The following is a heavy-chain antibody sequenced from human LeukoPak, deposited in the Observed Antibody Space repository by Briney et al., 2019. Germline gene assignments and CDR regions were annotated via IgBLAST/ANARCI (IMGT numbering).Heavy chain of an antibody. CDR3: ARFRREVVIKAFDF. Sequence: PSETLSLTCVVSGYSISSTSYYWGWIRQPPGKGLEWIGSIYYSGSTYFNPSLKSRLTLSVDTSKDQFSLRLSSVTAADTAIYYCARFRREVVIKAFDFWGQGTLVTVSS. CDR2: IYYSGST. D-gene: IGHD3-22*01. V-gene: IGHV4-39*01. CDR1: GYSISSTSYY. J-gene: IGHJ4*02.